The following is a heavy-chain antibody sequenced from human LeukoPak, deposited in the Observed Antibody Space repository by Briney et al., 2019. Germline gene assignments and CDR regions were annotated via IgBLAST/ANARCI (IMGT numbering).Heavy chain of an antibody. CDR2: IYYSGST. J-gene: IGHJ3*02. V-gene: IGHV4-59*12. CDR3: ARDAKDSSGYFYDAFDI. D-gene: IGHD3-22*01. Sequence: SETLSLTCTVSGGSISSYYWSWIRQPPGKGLEWIGYIYYSGSTNYNPSLKSRVTISVDTSKNQFSLKLSSVTAADTAVYYCARDAKDSSGYFYDAFDIWGQGTMVTVSS. CDR1: GGSISSYY.